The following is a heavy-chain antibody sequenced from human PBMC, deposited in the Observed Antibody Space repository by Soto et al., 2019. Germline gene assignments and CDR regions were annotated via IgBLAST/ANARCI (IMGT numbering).Heavy chain of an antibody. CDR2: IIPIFGTT. J-gene: IGHJ4*02. CDR1: GGTLSSYV. Sequence: QVQLVQSAAEVKKPGSSVKVSCKASGGTLSSYVISWVRQAPGQGLERMGGIIPIFGTTTYGEKFQGRVTITADESTSTTYMELSSLKSEDTAVYYCARDPRQDCSGETCYYSWGQGTLVTVSS. CDR3: ARDPRQDCSGETCYYS. D-gene: IGHD2-15*01. V-gene: IGHV1-69*01.